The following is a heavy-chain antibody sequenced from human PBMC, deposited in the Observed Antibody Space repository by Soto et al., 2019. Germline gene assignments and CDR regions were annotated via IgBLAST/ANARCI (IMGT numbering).Heavy chain of an antibody. Sequence: SVKVSCKASGGTFSSYAISWVRQAPGQGLEWMGGIIPNFGTANYAQKFQGRVTMTGDASISTAYMERSRLRSDDTAVYYCARDGRWPYCGGDCTNWFDPWGQGTLVTVSS. CDR1: GGTFSSYA. V-gene: IGHV1-69*13. D-gene: IGHD2-21*02. J-gene: IGHJ5*02. CDR3: ARDGRWPYCGGDCTNWFDP. CDR2: IIPNFGTA.